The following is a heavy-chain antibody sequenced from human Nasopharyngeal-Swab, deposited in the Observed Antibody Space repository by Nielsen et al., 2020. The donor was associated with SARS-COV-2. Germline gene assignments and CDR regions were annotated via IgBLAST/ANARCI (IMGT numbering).Heavy chain of an antibody. V-gene: IGHV3-7*01. Sequence: GESLKISCAASGFTFSSYWMSWVRQVPGKGLEWVANIKQDASEMYYVDSVKGRSTISRDNAKNSLYLQMNSLRAEDTAVYFCARGRPLGGYYFGYFDYWGQGTLVTVSS. J-gene: IGHJ4*02. CDR3: ARGRPLGGYYFGYFDY. D-gene: IGHD3-3*01. CDR2: IKQDASEM. CDR1: GFTFSSYW.